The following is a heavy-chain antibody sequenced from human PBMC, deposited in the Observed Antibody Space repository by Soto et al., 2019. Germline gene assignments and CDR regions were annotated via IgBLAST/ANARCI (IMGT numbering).Heavy chain of an antibody. CDR1: GFTFSSYW. Sequence: EVQLVESGGGLVQPGGSLRLSCAASGFTFSSYWMSWVRQAPGKGLEWVANIKQDGSEKYYVDSVKGRFTISRDNAKNALYLQMNSVRAEDTAVYYCARTVKEATYYYDSSGHWFDPWGQGTLVTVSS. J-gene: IGHJ5*02. CDR2: IKQDGSEK. CDR3: ARTVKEATYYYDSSGHWFDP. V-gene: IGHV3-7*05. D-gene: IGHD3-22*01.